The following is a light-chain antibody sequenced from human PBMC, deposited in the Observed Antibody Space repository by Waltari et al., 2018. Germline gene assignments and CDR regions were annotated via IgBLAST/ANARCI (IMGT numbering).Light chain of an antibody. CDR2: GAS. CDR1: QSVRTY. V-gene: IGKV3-20*01. CDR3: QNHERLPAT. Sequence: ELVLTQSPGPLSLSPGERATLSCRASQSVRTYLAWYQQKPGQAPRLLIYGASTRATGIPDRFSGSGSGTDFSLTISRLEPEDAAVYYCQNHERLPATFGQGTKVEIK. J-gene: IGKJ1*01.